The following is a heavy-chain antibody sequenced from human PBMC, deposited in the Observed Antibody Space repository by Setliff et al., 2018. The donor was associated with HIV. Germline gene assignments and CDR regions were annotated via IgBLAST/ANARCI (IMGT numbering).Heavy chain of an antibody. CDR2: ISYDGSAT. Sequence: PGGSLRLSCVASGFNFNKYAMHWVRQAPGKGLECVGLISYDGSATYYADSVEGRFTISRDQYKNTLYLQMSTLRPEDTAVYYCARDPLVGAPDYFDYWGQGTLVTVSS. V-gene: IGHV3-30*04. CDR3: ARDPLVGAPDYFDY. D-gene: IGHD1-26*01. J-gene: IGHJ4*02. CDR1: GFNFNKYA.